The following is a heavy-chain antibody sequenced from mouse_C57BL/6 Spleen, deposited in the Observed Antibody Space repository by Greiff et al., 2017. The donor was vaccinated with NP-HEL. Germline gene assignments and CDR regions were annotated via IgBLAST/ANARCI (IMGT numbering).Heavy chain of an antibody. CDR1: GYTFTSYW. J-gene: IGHJ3*01. Sequence: VQLQQPGAELVKPGASVKLSCKASGYTFTSYWMHWVKQRPGQGLEWIGMIHPNSGSTNYNEKFKSKATLTVDKSSSTAYMQLSSLTSEDSAVYYCARAITDYDWFAYWGQGTLVTVSA. D-gene: IGHD2-4*01. CDR3: ARAITDYDWFAY. CDR2: IHPNSGST. V-gene: IGHV1-64*01.